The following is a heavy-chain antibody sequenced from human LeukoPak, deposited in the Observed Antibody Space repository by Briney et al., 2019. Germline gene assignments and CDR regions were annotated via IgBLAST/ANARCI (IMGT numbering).Heavy chain of an antibody. Sequence: GGSLRLSCAASGFTFSSSAMSWVRQAPGKGLEWVSAISNNGGYTYYADSVKGRFTISRDNSKNTLYLQISSLRAEDTAVYYCALLGAAGREYFQHWGQGTLVTVSS. CDR3: ALLGAAGREYFQH. J-gene: IGHJ1*01. V-gene: IGHV3-23*01. CDR2: ISNNGGYT. CDR1: GFTFSSSA. D-gene: IGHD6-13*01.